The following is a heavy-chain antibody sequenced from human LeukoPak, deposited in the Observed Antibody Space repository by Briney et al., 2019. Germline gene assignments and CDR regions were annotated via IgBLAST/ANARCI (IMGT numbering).Heavy chain of an antibody. CDR2: ISSSGSTI. Sequence: GGSLRLSCAASGFTFSDYYMSWIRQAPGKGLEWVSYISSSGSTIYYADSVKGRFTISRDNAKNSLYLQMNSLRAEDTAVYYCARAGPFYEGYYYYMDVWGKGTTVTVSS. CDR1: GFTFSDYY. D-gene: IGHD2/OR15-2a*01. V-gene: IGHV3-11*04. J-gene: IGHJ6*03. CDR3: ARAGPFYEGYYYYMDV.